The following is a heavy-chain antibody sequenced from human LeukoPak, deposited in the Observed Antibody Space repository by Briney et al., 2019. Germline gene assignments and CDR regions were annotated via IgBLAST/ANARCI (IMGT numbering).Heavy chain of an antibody. Sequence: SETLSLTCAVYGGSFSGYYWSWIRQPPGKGLEWIGEINHGGSTNYNPSLKSRVTISVDTSKNQFSLKLSSVTAADTAVYYCASSRGVYSSSWYLVYWGQGTLVTVSS. CDR2: INHGGST. J-gene: IGHJ4*02. CDR1: GGSFSGYY. CDR3: ASSRGVYSSSWYLVY. D-gene: IGHD6-13*01. V-gene: IGHV4-34*01.